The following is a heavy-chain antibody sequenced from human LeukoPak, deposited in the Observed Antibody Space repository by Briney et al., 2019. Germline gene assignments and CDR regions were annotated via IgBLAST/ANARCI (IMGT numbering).Heavy chain of an antibody. CDR3: ARCRSSSWYPGVLDY. D-gene: IGHD6-13*01. CDR2: IYSGGST. CDR1: GFTVSSNY. J-gene: IGHJ4*02. V-gene: IGHV3-66*01. Sequence: GGSLRLSCAASGFTVSSNYMSWVRQAPGKGLEWVSVIYSGGSTYYADSVKGRFTIPRDNSKNTLYLQMNSLRAEDTAVYYCARCRSSSWYPGVLDYWGQGTLVTVSS.